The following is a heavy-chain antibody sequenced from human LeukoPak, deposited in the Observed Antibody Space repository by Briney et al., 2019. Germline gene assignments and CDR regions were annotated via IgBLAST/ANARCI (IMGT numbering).Heavy chain of an antibody. CDR3: ARRTAAAGTCDY. J-gene: IGHJ4*02. CDR1: GGSMSSTKW. D-gene: IGHD6-13*01. V-gene: IGHV4-4*02. CDR2: INHSGST. Sequence: PSETLSLTCAVSGGSMSSTKWWTWVRQPPGKGLEWIGEINHSGSTNYNPSLKSRVTISVDTSKNQFSLKLSSVTAADTAVYYCARRTAAAGTCDYWGQGTLVTVSS.